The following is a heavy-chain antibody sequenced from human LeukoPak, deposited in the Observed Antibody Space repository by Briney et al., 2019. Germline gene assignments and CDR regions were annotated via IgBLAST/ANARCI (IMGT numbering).Heavy chain of an antibody. J-gene: IGHJ4*02. CDR1: GFTFDDYT. V-gene: IGHV3-43*02. CDR2: ISGDGGTS. D-gene: IGHD5-18*01. CDR3: AKDIGGYSYAADN. Sequence: GGSLRLSCAASGFTFDDYTMHWVRQAPGKGLDWFSLISGDGGTSYYADSVKGRFTISRDNSKNSLYLQMNSLRTEDTALYYCAKDIGGYSYAADNWGQGTLVTVSS.